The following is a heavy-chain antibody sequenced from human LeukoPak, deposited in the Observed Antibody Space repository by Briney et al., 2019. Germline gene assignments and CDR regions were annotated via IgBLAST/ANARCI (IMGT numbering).Heavy chain of an antibody. D-gene: IGHD5-24*01. CDR2: IGHGGTT. Sequence: GGSLRLSCAASEFTLSSYGMAWVRQAPGKGPEWVSAIGHGGTTYYTDPVRGRFTISRDNSKNTLYLQMNSLRGEATAVYYCAKAMASRRPFDCWGQGTLVTVSS. J-gene: IGHJ4*02. V-gene: IGHV3-23*01. CDR3: AKAMASRRPFDC. CDR1: EFTLSSYG.